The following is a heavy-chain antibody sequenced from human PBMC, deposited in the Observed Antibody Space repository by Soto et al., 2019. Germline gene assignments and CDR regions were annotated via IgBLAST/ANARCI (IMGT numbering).Heavy chain of an antibody. V-gene: IGHV3-23*01. CDR2: ISDSVGTT. Sequence: PGGSLRLSCTVSGFCFGTYTVNWVRQAPGMGLEWVSGISDSVGTTHYAYSVKGRFTISRDKSKNTLYLQMNNLRAEDTAVYYCAKHLRGGSLQSLFDLWGQGALVTVSS. CDR3: AKHLRGGSLQSLFDL. J-gene: IGHJ4*02. D-gene: IGHD3-16*01. CDR1: GFCFGTYT.